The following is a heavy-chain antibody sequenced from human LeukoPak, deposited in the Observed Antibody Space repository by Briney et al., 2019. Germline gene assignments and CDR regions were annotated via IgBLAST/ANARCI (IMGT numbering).Heavy chain of an antibody. CDR2: INHSGRN. CDR3: ARATGTKVPPGY. J-gene: IGHJ4*02. V-gene: IGHV4-34*01. Sequence: SETLSLTCAVYGGSFSGYYWGWIRQPPGKGLERIGEINHSGRNNYNPSLKSRVTISINTSKNQFSLKLISVTAADTAVYYCARATGTKVPPGYWGQGTLVTVSS. D-gene: IGHD1-7*01. CDR1: GGSFSGYY.